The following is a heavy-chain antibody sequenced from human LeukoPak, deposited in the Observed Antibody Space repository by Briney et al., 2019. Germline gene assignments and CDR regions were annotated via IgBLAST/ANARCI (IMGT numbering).Heavy chain of an antibody. Sequence: GGSLRLSCAASGFTFSSYWMSWVRQAPGKGLEWVANIKQDGSEKYYVDSVKGRFTISRDNAKNSLYLQMNSLRAEDTAVYYCAKDMYYYGSGSYYLFDYWGQGTLVTVSS. CDR1: GFTFSSYW. CDR2: IKQDGSEK. V-gene: IGHV3-7*01. J-gene: IGHJ4*02. D-gene: IGHD3-10*01. CDR3: AKDMYYYGSGSYYLFDY.